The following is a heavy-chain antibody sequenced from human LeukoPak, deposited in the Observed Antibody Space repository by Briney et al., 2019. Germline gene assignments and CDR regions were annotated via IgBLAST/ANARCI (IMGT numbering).Heavy chain of an antibody. V-gene: IGHV3-23*01. J-gene: IGHJ4*02. CDR1: GFTFSSYW. CDR3: AKDQKVAKADFDY. CDR2: ISGSGGST. D-gene: IGHD5-12*01. Sequence: PGGSLRLSCAASGFTFSSYWMHWVRQAPGKGLVWVSGISGSGGSTHYADSVKGRFTISRDNSKNTLYLQMNSLRAEDTAVYYCAKDQKVAKADFDYWGQGTLVTVSS.